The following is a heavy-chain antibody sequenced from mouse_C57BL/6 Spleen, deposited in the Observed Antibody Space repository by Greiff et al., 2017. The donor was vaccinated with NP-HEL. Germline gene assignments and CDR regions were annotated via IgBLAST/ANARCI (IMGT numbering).Heavy chain of an antibody. Sequence: EVNLVESGGGLVQPGGSLKLSCAASGFTFSDYYMYWVRQTPEKRLEWVAYISNGGGSTYYPDTVKGRFTISRDNAKNTLYLQMSRLKSEDTAMYYCARRNHAYAMDYWGQGTSVTVSS. CDR3: ARRNHAYAMDY. CDR1: GFTFSDYY. J-gene: IGHJ4*01. V-gene: IGHV5-12*01. CDR2: ISNGGGST.